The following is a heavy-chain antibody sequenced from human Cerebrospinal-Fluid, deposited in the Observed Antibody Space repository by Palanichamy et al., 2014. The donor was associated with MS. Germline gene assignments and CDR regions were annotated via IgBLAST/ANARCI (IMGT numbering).Heavy chain of an antibody. CDR1: GGSISSYY. Sequence: QLQESGPGLVKPSETLSLTCTVSGGSISSYYWSWIRQPPGKGLEWIGYIYYSGSTNYNPSLKSRVTISVDTSKNQFSLKLSSVTAADTAFYYSARVRSGWYYFDYWGQGTLLTVSS. CDR3: ARVRSGWYYFDY. V-gene: IGHV4-59*01. CDR2: IYYSGST. J-gene: IGHJ4*02. D-gene: IGHD6-19*01.